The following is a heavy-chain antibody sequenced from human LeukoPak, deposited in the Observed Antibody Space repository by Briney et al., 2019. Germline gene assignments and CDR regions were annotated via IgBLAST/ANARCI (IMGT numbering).Heavy chain of an antibody. Sequence: SETLSLTCTVSGGSISSYYWSWIRQPPGKGLEWIGYIHYSGSTNYNPSLKSRVTISVDTSENQFSLKLTSVTAADTAVYYCVRHVAARGYYFDYWGQGTLVTVSS. J-gene: IGHJ4*02. CDR3: VRHVAARGYYFDY. D-gene: IGHD6-6*01. CDR2: IHYSGST. V-gene: IGHV4-59*08. CDR1: GGSISSYY.